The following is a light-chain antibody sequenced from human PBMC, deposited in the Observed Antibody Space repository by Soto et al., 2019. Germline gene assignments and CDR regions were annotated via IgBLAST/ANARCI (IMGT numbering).Light chain of an antibody. J-gene: IGLJ1*01. CDR2: YDI. CDR1: NIGSKS. CDR3: QVWDSSSARV. V-gene: IGLV3-21*04. Sequence: SYELTQPPSVSVAPGKTARITCGGNNIGSKSVHWYQQKPGHAPVLVIYYDIDRPSGIPERFSGSNSGNTAALTISRVEAGDEADYYCQVWDSSSARVFGTGTKLTVL.